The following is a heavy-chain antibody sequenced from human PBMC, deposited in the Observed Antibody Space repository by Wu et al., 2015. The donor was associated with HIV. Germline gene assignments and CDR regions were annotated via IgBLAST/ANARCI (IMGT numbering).Heavy chain of an antibody. CDR1: GFTFTSSA. J-gene: IGHJ6*02. D-gene: IGHD1-26*01. CDR2: VVVGSGNT. Sequence: QMQLVQSGPEVKKPGTSVKVXCKASGFTFTSSAMQWVRQARGQRLEWIGWVVVGSGNTNYAQKFQERVTITRDMSTSTAYMELSSLRSEDTAVYYCAADPGGGSYYGGYYYYGMDVWGQGTTVTVSS. CDR3: AADPGGGSYYGGYYYYGMDV. V-gene: IGHV1-58*02.